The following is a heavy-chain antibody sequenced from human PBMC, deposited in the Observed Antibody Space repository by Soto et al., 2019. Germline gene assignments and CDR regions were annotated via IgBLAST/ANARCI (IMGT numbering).Heavy chain of an antibody. Sequence: GGSLRLSCAASGFTFRNYGMNWVRQAPGKGLEWVSYIGIGSSTKYYADFVKGRFTISRDNSKNTLYLQMDSLRAEDTAVYYCAKDSWYYYNSFGYLEYWGQGTPVTVSS. D-gene: IGHD3-22*01. CDR3: AKDSWYYYNSFGYLEY. V-gene: IGHV3-48*01. CDR2: IGIGSSTK. CDR1: GFTFRNYG. J-gene: IGHJ4*02.